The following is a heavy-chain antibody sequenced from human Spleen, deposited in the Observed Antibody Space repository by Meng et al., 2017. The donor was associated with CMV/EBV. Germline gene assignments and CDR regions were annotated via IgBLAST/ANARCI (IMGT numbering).Heavy chain of an antibody. CDR3: ARATEMGPVYTSNFQY. Sequence: ASVKVSCKASGYTFTGYYIHWVRQAPGQGLEWMGWINPNSGGTNYAQKFQGRVTMTRDTSTRTIFMELTSLTSEDTAVYYCARATEMGPVYTSNFQYWGQGTLVTVSS. CDR1: GYTFTGYY. J-gene: IGHJ1*01. CDR2: INPNSGGT. D-gene: IGHD5-18*01. V-gene: IGHV1-2*02.